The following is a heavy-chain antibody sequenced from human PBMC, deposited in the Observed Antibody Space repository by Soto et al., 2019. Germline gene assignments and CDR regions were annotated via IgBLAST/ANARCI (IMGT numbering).Heavy chain of an antibody. CDR1: GFTFSSYA. CDR3: ARDLGYCTNGVCYTGYYFDY. D-gene: IGHD2-8*01. V-gene: IGHV3-30-3*01. Sequence: GSLKLSCAASGFTFSSYAIHWVRQAPGKGLEWVAVISYDGSNKYYADSVKGRFTISRDNSKNTLYLQMNSLRAEDTAVYYCARDLGYCTNGVCYTGYYFDYWGQGTLVTVSS. J-gene: IGHJ4*02. CDR2: ISYDGSNK.